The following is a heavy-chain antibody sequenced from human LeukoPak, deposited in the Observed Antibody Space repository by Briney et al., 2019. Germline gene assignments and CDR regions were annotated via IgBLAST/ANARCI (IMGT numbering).Heavy chain of an antibody. CDR1: GFTFSSYG. CDR3: IVFGDSNH. Sequence: PGGSLRLSCAASGFTFSSYGMHWVRQAPGKGLEWVAVIWYDGSNKYYADSVMGRFTISRDTSKNTLYLQINSLRVEDTAVYYCIVFGDSNHWGQGTLVTVSS. CDR2: IWYDGSNK. J-gene: IGHJ5*02. D-gene: IGHD4-17*01. V-gene: IGHV3-33*01.